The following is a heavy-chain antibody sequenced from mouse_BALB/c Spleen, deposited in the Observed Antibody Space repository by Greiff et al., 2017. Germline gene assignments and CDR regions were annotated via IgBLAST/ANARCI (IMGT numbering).Heavy chain of an antibody. CDR1: GFTFSNYW. CDR3: TIKYGPHYFDY. CDR2: IRLKSNNYAT. D-gene: IGHD1-2*01. Sequence: EVLLVESGGGLVQPGGSMTLSCVASGFTFSNYWMNWVRQSPEKGLEWVAEIRLKSNNYATHYAESVKGRFTISRDDAKSSVYLQMNNLRAEDTGIYYCTIKYGPHYFDYWGQGTTLTVSA. V-gene: IGHV6-6*02. J-gene: IGHJ2*01.